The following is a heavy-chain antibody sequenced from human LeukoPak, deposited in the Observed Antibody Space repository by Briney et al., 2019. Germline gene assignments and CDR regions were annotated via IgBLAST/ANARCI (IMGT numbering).Heavy chain of an antibody. D-gene: IGHD5-12*01. J-gene: IGHJ4*02. CDR2: ISSSSTTI. V-gene: IGHV3-48*01. Sequence: GSLRLSCAASGFYSMNWVRQAPGRGLEWVSYISSSSTTIYYADSVKGRFTISRDNAKNSLYLQMNSLRAEDTAVYYCARHGYDYFDYWGQGTLVTVSS. CDR3: ARHGYDYFDY. CDR1: GFYS.